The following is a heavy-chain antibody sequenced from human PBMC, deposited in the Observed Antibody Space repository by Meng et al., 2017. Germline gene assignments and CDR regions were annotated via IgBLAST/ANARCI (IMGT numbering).Heavy chain of an antibody. D-gene: IGHD6-19*01. J-gene: IGHJ4*02. CDR2: ISAYNGNT. Sequence: QVPLVQSGADVEKPGDTVKVSCKVSGDTVSSYGIRWVRQGPGQGLEWMGCISAYNGNTNYAQKLQGRVTMTTDTSTSTAYMELRSLRSDDTAVYYCARAGIAVAGPDYWGQGTLVTVSS. CDR3: ARAGIAVAGPDY. V-gene: IGHV1-18*01. CDR1: GDTVSSYG.